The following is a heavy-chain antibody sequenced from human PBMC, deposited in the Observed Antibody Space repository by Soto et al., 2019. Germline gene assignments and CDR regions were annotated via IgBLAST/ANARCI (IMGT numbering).Heavy chain of an antibody. CDR3: ARARIVRQPSPTPAPLQFDY. CDR2: IYYSVST. Sequence: SETLSLTCTFSGGSISSGGNYLSWIRQHTGKSLEMVGYIYYSVSTYYNPFLKCRVTISVDRSKSQFSLNLTSVTAADTAVYFCARARIVRQPSPTPAPLQFDYWGQGALVTVYS. V-gene: IGHV4-31*03. CDR1: GGSISSGGNY. D-gene: IGHD2-15*01. J-gene: IGHJ4*02.